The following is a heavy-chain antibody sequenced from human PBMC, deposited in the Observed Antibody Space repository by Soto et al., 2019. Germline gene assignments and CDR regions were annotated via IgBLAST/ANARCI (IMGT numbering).Heavy chain of an antibody. CDR3: AKEPYRGSWYFNY. D-gene: IGHD6-13*01. J-gene: IGHJ4*02. Sequence: PGGSLRLSCAASGFTFSSYYMSWVRQAQGKGLEWVANVNEHGSEKYYVDSVKGRFTVSRDNAKNSLYLQMNSLRAVDTAVYYCAKEPYRGSWYFNYWGQGTLVTVSS. CDR2: VNEHGSEK. V-gene: IGHV3-7*03. CDR1: GFTFSSYY.